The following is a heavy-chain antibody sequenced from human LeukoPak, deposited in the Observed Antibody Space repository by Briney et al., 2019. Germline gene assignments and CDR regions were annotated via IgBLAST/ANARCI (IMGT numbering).Heavy chain of an antibody. CDR2: ISYDGSNK. J-gene: IGHJ4*02. CDR3: ARGGQGMYASDY. CDR1: GFTFSSYA. D-gene: IGHD2-8*01. V-gene: IGHV3-30-3*01. Sequence: PGGSLRLSCAASGFTFSSYAMHWVRQAPGKGLEWVAVISYDGSNKYYADSVKGRFTISRDNSKNTLYLQMNSLRAEDTAVYYCARGGQGMYASDYWGQGTLVTVSS.